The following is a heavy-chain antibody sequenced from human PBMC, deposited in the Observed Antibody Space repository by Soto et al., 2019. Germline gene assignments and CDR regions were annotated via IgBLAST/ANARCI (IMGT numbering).Heavy chain of an antibody. V-gene: IGHV1-18*04. CDR2: ITAYNGNT. D-gene: IGHD2-2*02. J-gene: IGHJ6*02. CDR3: ARDRDIVVVPAAISNYYYGMDV. CDR1: GYTFTSYG. Sequence: ASVKVSCKASGYTFTSYGFTWVRQAPGQGLEWMGWITAYNGNTNYAQKLQGRVTMTTDTSTSTAYVELRSLRSDDTAVYYCARDRDIVVVPAAISNYYYGMDVWGQGTTVTVSS.